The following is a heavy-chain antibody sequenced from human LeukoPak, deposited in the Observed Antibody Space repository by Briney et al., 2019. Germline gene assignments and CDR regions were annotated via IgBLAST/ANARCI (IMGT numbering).Heavy chain of an antibody. V-gene: IGHV3-74*01. D-gene: IGHD1-26*01. J-gene: IGHJ4*02. Sequence: GSLRLSCAASGFTFSSYWMHWVRQAPGKGLVWVSRINSDGSSTSYADSVKGRFTISRDNAKNTLYLQMNSLGAEDTAVYYCAREGRWEQPFDYWGRGTLVTVSS. CDR2: INSDGSST. CDR1: GFTFSSYW. CDR3: AREGRWEQPFDY.